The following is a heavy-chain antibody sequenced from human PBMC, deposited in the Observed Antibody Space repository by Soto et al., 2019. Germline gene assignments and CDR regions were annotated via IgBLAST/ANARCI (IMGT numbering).Heavy chain of an antibody. Sequence: QVQLVQSGAEVKKPGSSVKVSCKASGGTFSSYAISWVRQAPGQGLEWLGGIIPIFGTANYAQKFQARVTITADESTSTAYMELSSLRSEDTAVYYCARKGLYGDYDYYYYYGMDVWGQGTTVTGS. V-gene: IGHV1-69*01. J-gene: IGHJ6*02. CDR2: IIPIFGTA. CDR1: GGTFSSYA. CDR3: ARKGLYGDYDYYYYYGMDV. D-gene: IGHD4-17*01.